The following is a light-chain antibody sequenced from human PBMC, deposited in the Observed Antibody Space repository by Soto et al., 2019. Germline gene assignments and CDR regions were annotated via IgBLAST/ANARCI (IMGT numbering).Light chain of an antibody. V-gene: IGKV3-15*01. CDR2: RAS. J-gene: IGKJ1*01. CDR1: QSVSSN. Sequence: EIVMTQSPATLSVSPGERATLSCRASQSVSSNLAWYQQKPGQAPRLHIYRASNRATGIPARFSGSGSGTEFTLTISSLQSEDFAVYYCQQYNNWPRTFGQGTKVEIK. CDR3: QQYNNWPRT.